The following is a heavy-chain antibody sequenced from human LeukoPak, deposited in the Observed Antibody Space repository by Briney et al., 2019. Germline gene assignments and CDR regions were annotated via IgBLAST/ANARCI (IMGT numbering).Heavy chain of an antibody. V-gene: IGHV1-2*02. CDR2: INPNSGAT. CDR3: ARGRRILGGPENTGDFFDY. Sequence: VASVKVSCEASGYTLTDYYLLWVRQPPGQGLKWMRWINPNSGATDYAQSFQARVTMTRDTSIGTGYMELTGLKSDDTAVYYCARGRRILGGPENTGDFFDYWGQGSLVTVSS. D-gene: IGHD7-27*01. J-gene: IGHJ4*01. CDR1: GYTLTDYY.